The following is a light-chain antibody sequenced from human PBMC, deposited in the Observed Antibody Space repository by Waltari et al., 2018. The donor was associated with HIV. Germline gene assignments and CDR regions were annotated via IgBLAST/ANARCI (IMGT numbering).Light chain of an antibody. V-gene: IGLV2-14*03. CDR3: SSYTSSSTQV. Sequence: QSALTQPASVSGSPGQSITISCTGTSIDVGVSNYVSWYPQHPGKAPTLMIYEVSNRPSGVSNRCAGSKSGNTASLSPSGLQAEDEADYYCSSYTSSSTQVFGGGTKVTVL. J-gene: IGLJ3*02. CDR1: SIDVGVSNY. CDR2: EVS.